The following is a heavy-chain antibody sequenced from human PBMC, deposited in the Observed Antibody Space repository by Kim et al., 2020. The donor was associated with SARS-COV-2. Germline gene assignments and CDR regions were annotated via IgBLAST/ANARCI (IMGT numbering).Heavy chain of an antibody. CDR1: GYSFTSYW. Sequence: GESLKISCKGSGYSFTSYWIGWVRQMPGKGLEWMGIIYPGDSDTRYSPSFQGQVTISADKSISTAYLQWSSLKASDTAMYYCATTYSSGWWGMGHRGYGMDVGGQGTTVTVSS. CDR3: ATTYSSGWWGMGHRGYGMDV. J-gene: IGHJ6*02. CDR2: IYPGDSDT. V-gene: IGHV5-51*01. D-gene: IGHD6-19*01.